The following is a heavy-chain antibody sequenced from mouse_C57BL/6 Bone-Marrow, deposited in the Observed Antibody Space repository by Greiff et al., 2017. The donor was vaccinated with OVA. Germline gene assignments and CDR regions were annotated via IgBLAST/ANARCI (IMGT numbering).Heavy chain of an antibody. Sequence: EVKVVESGEGLVKPGGSLKLSCAASGFTFSSYAMSWVRQTPEKRLEWVAYISSGGDYIYYADTVKGRFTISRDNARNTLYLQMSSLKSEDTAMYYCTRGDPYSNLFAYWGQGTLVTVSA. J-gene: IGHJ3*01. D-gene: IGHD2-5*01. CDR1: GFTFSSYA. CDR2: ISSGGDYI. CDR3: TRGDPYSNLFAY. V-gene: IGHV5-9-1*02.